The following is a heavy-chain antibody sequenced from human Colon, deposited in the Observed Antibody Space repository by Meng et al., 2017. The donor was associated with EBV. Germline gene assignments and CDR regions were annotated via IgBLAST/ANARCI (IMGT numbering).Heavy chain of an antibody. Sequence: QLQLEGAGPGLVKPSGTLSLTCTVSGGAISISCYYWGWIRQPPGKGLEWIGSIYYNGSTYYNPSLKSRVTISVDTSKNQFSLKLNSVTAADTAVYYCARRRYYYGSGSYHSYYFDYWGQGALVTVSS. CDR1: GGAISISCYY. CDR3: ARRRYYYGSGSYHSYYFDY. D-gene: IGHD3-10*01. V-gene: IGHV4-39*01. CDR2: IYYNGST. J-gene: IGHJ4*02.